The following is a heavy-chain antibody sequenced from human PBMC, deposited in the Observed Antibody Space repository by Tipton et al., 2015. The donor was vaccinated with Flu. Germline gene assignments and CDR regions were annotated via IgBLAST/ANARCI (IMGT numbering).Heavy chain of an antibody. V-gene: IGHV3-7*03. CDR2: IKQDGSEK. D-gene: IGHD3-10*01. J-gene: IGHJ4*02. CDR1: RFTFSSYW. Sequence: SLRLSCAASRFTFSSYWMSWVRQAPGKGLEWVANIKQDGSEKSYVDSVKGRFTISRDNAKNSLYLQMSSLRAEDTALYYCAKSDRYGTGSCPDSWGQGTLVTVSS. CDR3: AKSDRYGTGSCPDS.